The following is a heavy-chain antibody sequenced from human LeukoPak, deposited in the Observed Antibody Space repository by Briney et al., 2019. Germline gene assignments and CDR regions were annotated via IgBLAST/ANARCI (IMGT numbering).Heavy chain of an antibody. CDR2: INSDGSST. CDR1: GFTFSSYW. Sequence: GGSLRLSCAASGFTFSSYWMHWVRHAPGKGLVWVSRINSDGSSTSYADSVKGRFTISRDNAKNTLYLQMNSLRAEDTAVYYCARPHSSGRWYFDLWGRGTLVTVSS. V-gene: IGHV3-74*01. J-gene: IGHJ2*01. D-gene: IGHD3-22*01. CDR3: ARPHSSGRWYFDL.